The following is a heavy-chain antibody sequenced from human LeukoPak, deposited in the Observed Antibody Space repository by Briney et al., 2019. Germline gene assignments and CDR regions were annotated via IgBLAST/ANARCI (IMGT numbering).Heavy chain of an antibody. Sequence: SETLSLTXAVSGGSISSYYWSWIRQPPGKGLEWIGHIYHSGSTDYNPSLKSRVTMSVATSKNQFSLKLSSVTAADTDVYSCARAPFEYCSGDICYSRHTFYCWGKGTLVIVA. CDR1: GGSISSYY. D-gene: IGHD2-15*01. J-gene: IGHJ4*02. CDR2: IYHSGST. V-gene: IGHV4-59*12. CDR3: ARAPFEYCSGDICYSRHTFYC.